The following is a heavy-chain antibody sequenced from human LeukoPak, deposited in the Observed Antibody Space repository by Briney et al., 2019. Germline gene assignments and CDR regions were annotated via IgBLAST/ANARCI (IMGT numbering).Heavy chain of an antibody. Sequence: GGSLRLSCAASGFTYSSYAMSWVRQAPGKGLEWVANMKYDGSEKYYVDSVKGRFTISRDNAKNSLYLQMNSLRAEDTAVYYCARDIEAAGLFLDYWGQGTLVTVSS. CDR3: ARDIEAAGLFLDY. CDR2: MKYDGSEK. J-gene: IGHJ4*02. V-gene: IGHV3-7*01. CDR1: GFTYSSYA. D-gene: IGHD6-13*01.